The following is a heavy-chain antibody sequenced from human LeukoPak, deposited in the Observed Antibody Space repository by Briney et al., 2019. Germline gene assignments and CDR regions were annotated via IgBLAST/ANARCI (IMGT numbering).Heavy chain of an antibody. D-gene: IGHD2-2*01. J-gene: IGHJ4*02. CDR2: ISSSASTT. CDR1: GFTFSNYA. CDR3: AKRSCSTATCYGGIDY. V-gene: IGHV3-23*01. Sequence: GGSLRISCAASGFTFSNYAMSWVRQAPGKGLEWVSGISSSASTTYNADSEKGRFTISRDNSKNTLYLQMNSLRAGDTALYYCAKRSCSTATCYGGIDYWGQGTLVTVSS.